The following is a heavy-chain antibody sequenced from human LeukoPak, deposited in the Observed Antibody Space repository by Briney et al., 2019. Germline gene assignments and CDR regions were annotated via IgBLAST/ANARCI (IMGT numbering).Heavy chain of an antibody. J-gene: IGHJ4*02. CDR2: TSVNNGDT. D-gene: IGHD3-9*01. CDR1: GYMFNLYG. CDR3: VRDQYLNVMTGFDE. V-gene: IGHV1-18*01. Sequence: ASVKVSCKASGYMFNLYGISWVRQAPGQGLEWMAWTSVNNGDTKYGQKFQGSVTVTTDTSTSTVYLELRSLRPDDTAVYYCVRDQYLNVMTGFDERGQGTLVTVSS.